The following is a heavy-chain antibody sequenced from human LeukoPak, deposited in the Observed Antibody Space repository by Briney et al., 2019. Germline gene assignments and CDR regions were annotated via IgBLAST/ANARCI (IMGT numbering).Heavy chain of an antibody. D-gene: IGHD6-19*01. CDR1: ELSFSNYW. CDR2: IKNDGTIT. Sequence: GGSLRLSCVASELSFSNYWMHWVRQAPGKGLEWVSRIKNDGTITNYADSVKGLFTISRDNAKGTLYLQMNSLRADDTAVYFCARESAVAGTEFDYWGQGTQVTVSS. V-gene: IGHV3-74*01. J-gene: IGHJ4*02. CDR3: ARESAVAGTEFDY.